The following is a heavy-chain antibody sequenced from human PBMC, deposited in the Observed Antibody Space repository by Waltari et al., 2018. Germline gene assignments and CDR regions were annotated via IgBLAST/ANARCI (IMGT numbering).Heavy chain of an antibody. D-gene: IGHD3-10*01. Sequence: QLQLQESGSGLVKPSQTLSLTCAVSAGSISSGAHSCGWIRQSPGKGLEWIGYTYHSGSTYNNPSLKSRVTISVDRSKNQFSLKLKSVTAADTAVYYCARVAMVRGVIGGRFDPWGQGTLVTVSS. CDR2: TYHSGST. V-gene: IGHV4-30-2*06. CDR1: AGSISSGAHS. CDR3: ARVAMVRGVIGGRFDP. J-gene: IGHJ5*02.